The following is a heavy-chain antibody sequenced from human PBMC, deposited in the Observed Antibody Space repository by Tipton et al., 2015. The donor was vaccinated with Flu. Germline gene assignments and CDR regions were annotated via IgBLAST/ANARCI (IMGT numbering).Heavy chain of an antibody. Sequence: TLSLTCAVYGGSFSGYYWSWIRQPPGKGLEWIGEINHSGSTNYNPSLKSRVTISVDTSKNQFSLKLSSVTAADTAVYYCARGQARRGSSSTSCFWYFDLWGRGTLVTVSS. D-gene: IGHD2-2*01. J-gene: IGHJ2*01. V-gene: IGHV4-34*01. CDR1: GGSFSGYY. CDR3: ARGQARRGSSSTSCFWYFDL. CDR2: INHSGST.